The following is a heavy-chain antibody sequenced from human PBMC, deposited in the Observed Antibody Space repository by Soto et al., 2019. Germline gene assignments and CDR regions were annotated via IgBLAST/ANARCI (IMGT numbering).Heavy chain of an antibody. CDR1: GFNFRNYD. J-gene: IGHJ6*02. V-gene: IGHV3-23*01. CDR3: ASRVAPASIGLDV. D-gene: IGHD2-2*01. Sequence: EVQLLESGGGLVQPGGSLRLSCAVSGFNFRNYDMNWVRQAPGMGLEWVSGVSGSGGRTYYADSVKGRFTISRDTSKSTLYVQMNSLRVDDTVLYYCASRVAPASIGLDVWGQGTTVTVSS. CDR2: VSGSGGRT.